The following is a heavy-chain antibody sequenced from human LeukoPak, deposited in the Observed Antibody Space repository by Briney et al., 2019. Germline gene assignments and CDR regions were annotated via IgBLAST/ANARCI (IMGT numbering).Heavy chain of an antibody. CDR1: GGSFSGYY. V-gene: IGHV4-34*01. CDR2: INHSGST. J-gene: IGHJ4*02. Sequence: SETLSLTCAVYGGSFSGYYWSWIRQPPGKGLEWIGEINHSGSTNYNPSLKSRVTISVDTSKNQFSPKLSSVTAADTAVYYCARVDCSGGSCYPEYYFDYWGQGTLVTVSS. D-gene: IGHD2-15*01. CDR3: ARVDCSGGSCYPEYYFDY.